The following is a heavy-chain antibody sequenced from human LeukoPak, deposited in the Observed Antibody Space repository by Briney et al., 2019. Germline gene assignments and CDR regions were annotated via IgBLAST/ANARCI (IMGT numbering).Heavy chain of an antibody. CDR1: GGSISSGDYY. CDR2: IYYSGST. CDR3: AGGVVRGVRKVPYNWFDP. Sequence: SQTLSLTCTVSGGSISSGDYYWGWIRQPPGKGLEWIGYIYYSGSTYYNPSLKSRVTISVDTSKNQFSLKLSSVTAADTAVYYCAGGVVRGVRKVPYNWFDPWGQGTLVTVSS. D-gene: IGHD3-10*01. V-gene: IGHV4-30-4*08. J-gene: IGHJ5*02.